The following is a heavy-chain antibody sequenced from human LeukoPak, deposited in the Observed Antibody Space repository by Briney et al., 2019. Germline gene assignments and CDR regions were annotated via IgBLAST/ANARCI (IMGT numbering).Heavy chain of an antibody. J-gene: IGHJ4*02. Sequence: GGSLRLSCAASGFTFSSYAMHWVRQAPGKGLEWVAVISYDGSNKYYADSVKGRFTISRDNSKNTLYLQMNSLRAEDTAVYYCARGSHPGVYFDHWGQGTLVTVSS. CDR1: GFTFSSYA. CDR3: ARGSHPGVYFDH. V-gene: IGHV3-30*04. D-gene: IGHD3-10*01. CDR2: ISYDGSNK.